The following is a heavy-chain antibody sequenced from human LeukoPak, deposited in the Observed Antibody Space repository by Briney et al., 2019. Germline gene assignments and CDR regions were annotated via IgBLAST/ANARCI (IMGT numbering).Heavy chain of an antibody. J-gene: IGHJ6*03. CDR3: ARDLLGYNYYYMDV. V-gene: IGHV3-11*04. CDR2: ISSSDSYI. CDR1: GFTFSDYY. Sequence: GGSLRLSCAASGFTFSDYYMSWIRQAPGKGLEWVSSISSSDSYIYYADSVKGRFTISRDNAKNSLFLQMNSLRAEDTAVYYCARDLLGYNYYYMDVWGKGTTVTVSS. D-gene: IGHD3-16*02.